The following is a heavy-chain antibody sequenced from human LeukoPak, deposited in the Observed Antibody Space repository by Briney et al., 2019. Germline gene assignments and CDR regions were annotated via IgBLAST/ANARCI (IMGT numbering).Heavy chain of an antibody. D-gene: IGHD3-22*01. V-gene: IGHV1-2*02. CDR2: INPNSGGT. J-gene: IGHJ4*02. CDR3: ARGGWKEWLLLRN. CDR1: GYTFTGYY. Sequence: ASVKVSCKASGYTFTGYYMHWVRQAPGQGLEWMGWINPNSGGTNYAQRFQGRVTMTRDTSISTAYMELSRLRSDDTAVYYCARGGWKEWLLLRNWGQGTLVTVSS.